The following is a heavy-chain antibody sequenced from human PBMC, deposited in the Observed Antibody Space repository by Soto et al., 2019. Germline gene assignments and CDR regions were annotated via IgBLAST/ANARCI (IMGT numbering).Heavy chain of an antibody. V-gene: IGHV3-11*03. J-gene: IGHJ6*02. CDR3: ARRVVGAYYYGMDV. D-gene: IGHD2-15*01. Sequence: PGGSLRLSCAASGFTFSDYYMSWIRQAPGKGLEWVSYISSSSSYTNYADSVKGRFTISRDNAKNSLYLQMNSLRAEDTAVYYCARRVVGAYYYGMDVWGQGTTVTAP. CDR2: ISSSSSYT. CDR1: GFTFSDYY.